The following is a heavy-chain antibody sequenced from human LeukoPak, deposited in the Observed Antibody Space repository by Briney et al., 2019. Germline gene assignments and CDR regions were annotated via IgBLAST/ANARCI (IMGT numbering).Heavy chain of an antibody. Sequence: PSETLSLTCAVYGGSFSGYYWSWIRQPPGKGLEWIGEINHSGSTNYNPSLKSRVTISVDTSKNQFPLKLSSVTAADTAVYYCAREVLRYFDWLPNTLFDYWGQGTLVTVSS. CDR2: INHSGST. CDR3: AREVLRYFDWLPNTLFDY. V-gene: IGHV4-34*01. J-gene: IGHJ4*02. D-gene: IGHD3-9*01. CDR1: GGSFSGYY.